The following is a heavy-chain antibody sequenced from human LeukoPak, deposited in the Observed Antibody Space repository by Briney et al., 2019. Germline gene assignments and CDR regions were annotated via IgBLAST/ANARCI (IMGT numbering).Heavy chain of an antibody. D-gene: IGHD3-3*01. CDR3: AAGRFLEWLLSV. J-gene: IGHJ4*02. Sequence: SETLSLTCTVSGGSVSRDNYSWSWIRQPPGKGLEWIGYIYHGGSAYYNPSLKSRVTISVDRSKNQFSLKLTSVTAADTAVYYCAAGRFLEWLLSVWGQGTLVTVSS. CDR1: GGSVSRDNYS. V-gene: IGHV4-30-2*01. CDR2: IYHGGSA.